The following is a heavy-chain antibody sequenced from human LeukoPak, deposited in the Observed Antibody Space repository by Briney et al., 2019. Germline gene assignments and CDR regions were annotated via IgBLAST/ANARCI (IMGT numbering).Heavy chain of an antibody. Sequence: PGGSLRLSCAASGFTFSSYEMNWVRQAPGKGLEWVSYISSSSNYIYYADSVKGRVTISRDNAKNSLYLQMNSLRAEDTALYYCARAGTYYYYYYMDVWGKGTTVTVSS. CDR2: ISSSSNYI. V-gene: IGHV3-21*05. J-gene: IGHJ6*03. CDR3: ARAGTYYYYYYMDV. CDR1: GFTFSSYE.